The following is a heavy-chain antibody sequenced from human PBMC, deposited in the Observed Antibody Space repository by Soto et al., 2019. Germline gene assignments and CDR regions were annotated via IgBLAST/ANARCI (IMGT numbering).Heavy chain of an antibody. V-gene: IGHV3-23*01. CDR3: AKDVAGCSYRGY. J-gene: IGHJ4*02. CDR1: GFTFSSYA. CDR2: ISGSGGST. Sequence: GGSLRLSCAASGFTFSSYAMSWVRQAPGKGLECVSAISGSGGSTYYAASVKGRFTISRDNSKNTLYLQMNSLRAVDTAVYYCAKDVAGCSYRGYWCQGPLVTVSS. D-gene: IGHD2-15*01.